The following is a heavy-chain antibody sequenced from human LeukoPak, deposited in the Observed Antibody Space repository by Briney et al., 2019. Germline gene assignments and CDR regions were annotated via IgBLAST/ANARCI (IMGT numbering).Heavy chain of an antibody. D-gene: IGHD2-21*02. J-gene: IGHJ4*02. CDR3: AKGRARCGGDCYSYYFDY. Sequence: GGSLRLSCAASGFTFSSYAMSWVRQAPGKGLEWVSAISGSGGSTYYADSVKGRFTISRDNSKNTLYLQMNSLRAEDTAVYYCAKGRARCGGDCYSYYFDYWGQGTLVTVSS. CDR2: ISGSGGST. V-gene: IGHV3-23*01. CDR1: GFTFSSYA.